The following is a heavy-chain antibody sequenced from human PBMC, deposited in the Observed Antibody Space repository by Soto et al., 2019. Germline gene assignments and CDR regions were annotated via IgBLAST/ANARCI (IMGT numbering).Heavy chain of an antibody. CDR3: ARDQNYYGSGSTYYYYGMDV. CDR1: GGSISSGGYY. CDR2: IYHSGST. J-gene: IGHJ6*02. D-gene: IGHD3-10*01. V-gene: IGHV4-31*03. Sequence: SETLSLTCTVSGGSISSGGYYWSWIRQHPGKGLEWIGEIYHSGSTNYNPSLKSRVTISVDKSKNQFSLKLSSVTAADTAVYYCARDQNYYGSGSTYYYYGMDVWGQGTTVTVSS.